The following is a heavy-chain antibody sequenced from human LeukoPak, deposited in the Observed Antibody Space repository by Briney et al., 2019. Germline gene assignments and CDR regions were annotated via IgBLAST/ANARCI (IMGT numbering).Heavy chain of an antibody. J-gene: IGHJ6*02. Sequence: PGGSLRLSCAASGFTFSSHWMHWVRQAPGKGLVWVSRIHRDGSSPSYADSVKGRFTISRDNAKNTLYLQMNSLRAEDTAVYYCARDRIHRLLGNGRYGMDVWGQGTTVTVSS. CDR1: GFTFSSHW. CDR3: ARDRIHRLLGNGRYGMDV. V-gene: IGHV3-74*01. D-gene: IGHD3-22*01. CDR2: IHRDGSSP.